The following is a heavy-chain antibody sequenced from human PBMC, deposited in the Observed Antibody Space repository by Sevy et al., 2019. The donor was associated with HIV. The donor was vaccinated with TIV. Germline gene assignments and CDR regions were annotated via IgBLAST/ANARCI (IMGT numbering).Heavy chain of an antibody. V-gene: IGHV4-39*01. D-gene: IGHD1-26*01. CDR2: IYYTGRT. J-gene: IGHJ4*02. CDR3: ARHRNESGAPGGFDS. Sequence: SETLSLTCTVSGDSIISNIHYWGWIRQSPGKGLEWIGSIYYTGRTYYSPSLKSRVTVSIDSSKNQFSLNLNSVTAADTAVYSCARHRNESGAPGGFDSWGRGTLVTVS. CDR1: GDSIISNIHY.